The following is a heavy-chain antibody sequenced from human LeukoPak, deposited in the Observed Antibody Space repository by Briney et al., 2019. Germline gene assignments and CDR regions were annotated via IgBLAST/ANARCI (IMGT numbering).Heavy chain of an antibody. Sequence: GGSLRLSRAASGFTFSSYSMNWVRQAPGKGLEWVSYITRSSDTIYYADSVKGRFTISRDNAKNALHLQMNSLRDEDTAVYYCARDGRAYYFDNSGFWTVAFDIWGQGTMVTVSS. CDR2: ITRSSDTI. CDR1: GFTFSSYS. CDR3: ARDGRAYYFDNSGFWTVAFDI. D-gene: IGHD3-22*01. J-gene: IGHJ3*02. V-gene: IGHV3-48*02.